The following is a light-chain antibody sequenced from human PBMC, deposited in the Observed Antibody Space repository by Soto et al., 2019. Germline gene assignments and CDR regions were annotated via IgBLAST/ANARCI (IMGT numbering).Light chain of an antibody. Sequence: EIVLTQSPDTLSLSPGERATLSCRASQSVSTNSLAWYQQKPGQAPRPLIFGASSRATGTPDRFSGSGSGTDFTLTISRLEPEDFAVYYCQQYGSSVLTFGGGTKVDIK. CDR3: QQYGSSVLT. CDR1: QSVSTNS. J-gene: IGKJ4*01. V-gene: IGKV3-20*01. CDR2: GAS.